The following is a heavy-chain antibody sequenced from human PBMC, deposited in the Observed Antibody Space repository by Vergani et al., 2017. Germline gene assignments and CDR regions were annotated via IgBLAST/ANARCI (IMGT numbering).Heavy chain of an antibody. CDR1: GDSIISRSYY. CDR2: IYNSGNG. V-gene: IGHV4-39*01. J-gene: IGHJ2*01. D-gene: IGHD3-16*01. Sequence: TLSLTCTVSGDSIISRSYYWGWIRQPPGKGLEWMGSIYNSGNGDSSSSLKSRVTISADTSKNQFSLRLTSVTAADTAVYYCASGKYYSDSTSHFRGRYFDVGGRGTLVTVPS. CDR3: ASGKYYSDSTSHFRGRYFDV.